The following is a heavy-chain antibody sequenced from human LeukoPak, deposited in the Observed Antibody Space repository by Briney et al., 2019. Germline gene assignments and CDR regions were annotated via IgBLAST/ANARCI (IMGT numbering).Heavy chain of an antibody. Sequence: PGGSLRLSCAASGFTFSSYWMSWVRQAPGKGLEWVANIKQDGSEKYYVDSVKGRFTISRDNAKNSLYLQMNSPRAEDTAVYYCAREKLYYDYVWGSYRESYSFDSWGQGTLVTVSS. CDR1: GFTFSSYW. J-gene: IGHJ4*02. D-gene: IGHD3-16*02. V-gene: IGHV3-7*01. CDR3: AREKLYYDYVWGSYRESYSFDS. CDR2: IKQDGSEK.